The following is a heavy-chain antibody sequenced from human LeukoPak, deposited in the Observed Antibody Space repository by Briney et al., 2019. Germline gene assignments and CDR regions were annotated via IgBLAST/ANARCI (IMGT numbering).Heavy chain of an antibody. Sequence: GGSLRLSCAASGYTFSSYSMNWVRQAPGKGLEWVSSISSSSSYIYYADSVKGRFTISRDNAKNSLYLQMNSLRAEDTAVYYCASDPGTMVRGVIEGAFDIWGQGTMVTVSS. D-gene: IGHD3-10*01. V-gene: IGHV3-21*01. CDR2: ISSSSSYI. CDR3: ASDPGTMVRGVIEGAFDI. CDR1: GYTFSSYS. J-gene: IGHJ3*02.